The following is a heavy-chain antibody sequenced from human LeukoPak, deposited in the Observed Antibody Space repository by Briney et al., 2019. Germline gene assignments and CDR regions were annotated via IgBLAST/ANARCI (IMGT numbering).Heavy chain of an antibody. CDR3: AKPVGLFYDSSGYYSGDY. CDR2: IRYDGTNK. Sequence: GGSLRLSCAASGFTFSSYGMHWVRQAPGKGLEWVAFIRYDGTNKYYADSVKGRFTISRDNSKNTLYLQMNSLRAEDTAVYYCAKPVGLFYDSSGYYSGDYWGQGTLVTVSS. D-gene: IGHD3-22*01. CDR1: GFTFSSYG. V-gene: IGHV3-30*02. J-gene: IGHJ4*02.